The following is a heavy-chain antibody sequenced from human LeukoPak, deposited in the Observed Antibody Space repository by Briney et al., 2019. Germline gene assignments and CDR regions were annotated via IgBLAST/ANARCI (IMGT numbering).Heavy chain of an antibody. V-gene: IGHV5-51*01. J-gene: IGHJ4*02. CDR2: IYPGDSDI. Sequence: GESLKISCKGSGYTFTSYWIGWVRQMPGKGLEWMGIIYPGDSDIRYSPSFQGQVTISADKSIKTAYLQWSSLKASDTAMYYRARASDSHFDYWGQGTLVTVSS. CDR1: GYTFTSYW. D-gene: IGHD3-22*01. CDR3: ARASDSHFDY.